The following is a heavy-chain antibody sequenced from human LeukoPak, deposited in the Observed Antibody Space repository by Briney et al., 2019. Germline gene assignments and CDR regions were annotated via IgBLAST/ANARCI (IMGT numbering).Heavy chain of an antibody. Sequence: PGGSLRLSCAASGFTFSSYSMNWVRQAPGKGLEWVSSISSSSSYIYYADSVKGRFTISRDNAKNSLYLQMNSLRAEDTAVYYCARPQTYYYDSSGFYAFDIWGQGTMVTVSS. CDR1: GFTFSSYS. J-gene: IGHJ3*02. D-gene: IGHD3-22*01. CDR3: ARPQTYYYDSSGFYAFDI. V-gene: IGHV3-21*01. CDR2: ISSSSSYI.